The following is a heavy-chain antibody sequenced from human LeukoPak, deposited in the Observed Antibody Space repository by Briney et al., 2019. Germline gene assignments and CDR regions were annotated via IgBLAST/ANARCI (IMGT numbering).Heavy chain of an antibody. J-gene: IGHJ4*02. Sequence: PGGSLRLSCAASGFTFSSYAMSWVRQAPGKGLEWVSAISGSGGSTYYADSVKGRFTISRDNSKNALYLQMNSLRAEDTAVYYCAKMYSSGWPNYLDYWGQGTLVTVSS. D-gene: IGHD6-19*01. V-gene: IGHV3-23*01. CDR2: ISGSGGST. CDR1: GFTFSSYA. CDR3: AKMYSSGWPNYLDY.